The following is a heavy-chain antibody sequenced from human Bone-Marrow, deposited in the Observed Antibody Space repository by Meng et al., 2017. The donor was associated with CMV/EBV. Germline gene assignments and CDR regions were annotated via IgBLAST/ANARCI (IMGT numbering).Heavy chain of an antibody. CDR2: ISWNSGSI. Sequence: GGSLRLSCAASGFTFDDYAMHWVRQAPGKGLEWVSGISWNSGSIGYADSVKGRFTISRDNAKNSLYLQMNSLRAEDTAVYYCARHYYGMDVWGQGTTVTVSS. CDR3: ARHYYGMDV. V-gene: IGHV3-9*01. CDR1: GFTFDDYA. J-gene: IGHJ6*02.